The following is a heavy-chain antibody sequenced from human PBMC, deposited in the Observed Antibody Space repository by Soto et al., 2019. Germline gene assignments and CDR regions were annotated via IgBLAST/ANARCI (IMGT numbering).Heavy chain of an antibody. Sequence: QVPLQESGPGLVKPSETLSLTCSVSGGPISSRNYYWGWVRRARGRGPEWIGNIFYNGRTDYNPSLQSRVTISVDTSKNPFSMKLGSVTAADTAIYDCARGGFSAADESDRFDPWGHGTLVTVSS. J-gene: IGHJ5*02. CDR1: GGPISSRNYY. D-gene: IGHD3-16*01. V-gene: IGHV4-39*01. CDR3: ARGGFSAADESDRFDP. CDR2: IFYNGRT.